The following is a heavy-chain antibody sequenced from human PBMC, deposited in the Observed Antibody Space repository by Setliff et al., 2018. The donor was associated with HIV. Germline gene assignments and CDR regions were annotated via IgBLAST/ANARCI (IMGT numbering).Heavy chain of an antibody. J-gene: IGHJ4*02. V-gene: IGHV4-61*09. D-gene: IGHD6-19*01. CDR1: GASMSSGRFS. CDR3: ARLAYSSGWSPSYYFDY. CDR2: IYTTGVT. Sequence: SETLSLTCSVSGASMSSGRFSYNWIRQPAGKGLQWIGHIYTTGVTDYNPSLKSRVTISLDTSKNQFSLKLSSVTAADTAVYYCARLAYSSGWSPSYYFDYWGQGTLVTVPQ.